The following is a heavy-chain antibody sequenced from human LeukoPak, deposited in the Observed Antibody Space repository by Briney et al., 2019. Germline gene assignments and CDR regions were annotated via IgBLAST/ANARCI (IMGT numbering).Heavy chain of an antibody. J-gene: IGHJ4*02. CDR3: ARDLAYSRLDY. V-gene: IGHV3-7*01. CDR2: INPDGNKK. Sequence: GGSLRLSCAVSRLTFSSSWMDWVRQAPGKGLEWVASINPDGNKKYSADSVKGRFTISRDNAENSLYLQMNSLRVEDTAFYYCARDLAYSRLDYWGQGMLVTVSS. CDR1: RLTFSSSW. D-gene: IGHD5-18*01.